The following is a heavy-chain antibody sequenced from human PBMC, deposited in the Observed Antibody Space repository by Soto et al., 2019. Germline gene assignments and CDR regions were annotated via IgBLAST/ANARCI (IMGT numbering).Heavy chain of an antibody. CDR2: INPDNGNT. J-gene: IGHJ5*02. Sequence: EASVKVSCKASGYTFTRYTMNWVRQAPGQRLEWMGWINPDNGNTKSSQKFRDRVIITRDTSASTAYMDLSSLRSEDTAVYYCARGIATGQLDPWGQGTLVTVSS. D-gene: IGHD2-15*01. V-gene: IGHV1-3*01. CDR1: GYTFTRYT. CDR3: ARGIATGQLDP.